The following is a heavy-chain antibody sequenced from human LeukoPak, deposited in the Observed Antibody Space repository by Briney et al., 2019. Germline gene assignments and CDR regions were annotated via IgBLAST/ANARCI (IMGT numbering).Heavy chain of an antibody. J-gene: IGHJ4*02. Sequence: GGSLRLSCAASGLTFSDSIIHWVRQTSGKGLEWVGRIRGKADSYATGYAASVKGRFIVSRDDSRNTAYLQMNSLTTEDTALYYCSRQLSGTGATDYWGQGTLVTVSS. V-gene: IGHV3-73*01. CDR3: SRQLSGTGATDY. D-gene: IGHD1-1*01. CDR1: GLTFSDSI. CDR2: IRGKADSYAT.